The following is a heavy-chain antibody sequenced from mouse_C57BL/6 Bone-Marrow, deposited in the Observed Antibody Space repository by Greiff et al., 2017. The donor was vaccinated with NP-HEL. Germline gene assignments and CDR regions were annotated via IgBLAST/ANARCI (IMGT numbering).Heavy chain of an antibody. CDR3: ARLSSYGN. J-gene: IGHJ2*01. D-gene: IGHD1-1*01. CDR2: ISSGGSYT. CDR1: GFTFSSYG. Sequence: EVQGVESGGDLVKPGGSLKLSCAASGFTFSSYGMSWVRPTPDQRLEWVATISSGGSYTYYPDSVKGRFTISRDHANNNLYLLRSSLKSEDTAMYYCARLSSYGNWGQGTTLTVSP. V-gene: IGHV5-6*01.